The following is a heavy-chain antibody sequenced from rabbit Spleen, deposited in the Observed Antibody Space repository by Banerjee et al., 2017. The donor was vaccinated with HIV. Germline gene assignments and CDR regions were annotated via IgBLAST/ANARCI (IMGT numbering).Heavy chain of an antibody. D-gene: IGHD8-1*01. V-gene: IGHV1S45*01. J-gene: IGHJ6*01. Sequence: QEQLVESGGGLVQPEGSLTLTCTAPGVSFSSNYYMCWVRQAPGKGLEWIACIDSGSSGFTYFASWAKGRFTISKTSSTTVTLQMTSLTAADTATYFCARDSGSSFSSYGMDLWGPGTLVTVS. CDR3: ARDSGSSFSSYGMDL. CDR2: IDSGSSGFT. CDR1: GVSFSSNYY.